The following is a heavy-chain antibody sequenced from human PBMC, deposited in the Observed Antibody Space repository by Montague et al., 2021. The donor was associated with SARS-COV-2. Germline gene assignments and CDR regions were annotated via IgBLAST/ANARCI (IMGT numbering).Heavy chain of an antibody. D-gene: IGHD3-3*01. V-gene: IGHV3-33*01. J-gene: IGHJ4*02. CDR2: IWYDGSNE. Sequence: SLRLSCAASGFIFSSYGMHWARQAPGKGLEWVAHIWYDGSNENYVDSVKGRFIISRDNFKNTLYQQMNSLRAEDTAIYYCARGSAGGYYFDYWGQGTLVTVSS. CDR3: ARGSAGGYYFDY. CDR1: GFIFSSYG.